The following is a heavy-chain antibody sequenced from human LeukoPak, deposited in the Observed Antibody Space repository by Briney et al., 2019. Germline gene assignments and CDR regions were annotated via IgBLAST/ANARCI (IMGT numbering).Heavy chain of an antibody. CDR2: FDPEDGET. D-gene: IGHD3-3*01. V-gene: IGHV1-24*01. CDR3: ATSHYDFWSGYLGMDV. Sequence: ASVKVSCKVSGYTLTELSMHWVRQAPGKGLEWMGGFDPEDGETIYAQKFQGRVTMTEDTSTDTAYMELSSLRSEDTAVYYCATSHYDFWSGYLGMDVWGQGTTVTVSS. J-gene: IGHJ6*02. CDR1: GYTLTELS.